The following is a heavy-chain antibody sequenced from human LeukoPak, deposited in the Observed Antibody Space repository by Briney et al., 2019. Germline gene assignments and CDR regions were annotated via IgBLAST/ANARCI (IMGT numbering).Heavy chain of an antibody. CDR1: GFAFSSCS. D-gene: IGHD6-25*01. CDR2: IKQDGSEK. V-gene: IGHV3-7*03. CDR3: AKDISPSGSFDY. Sequence: PGGALRLSCAAYGFAFSSCSMNWVRQAPGKGLEWVANIKQDGSEKYYVDSVKGRFTISRDNAKNSLYLQMNSLRAEDTALYYCAKDISPSGSFDYWGQGTLVTVSS. J-gene: IGHJ4*02.